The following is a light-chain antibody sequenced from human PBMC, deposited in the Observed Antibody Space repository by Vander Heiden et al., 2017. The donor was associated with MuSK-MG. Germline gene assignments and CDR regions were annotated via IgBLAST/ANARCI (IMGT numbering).Light chain of an antibody. CDR1: SSNIGSNN. J-gene: IGLJ3*02. CDR3: AASYDSRNGWV. V-gene: IGLV1-44*01. Sequence: QSVMSQPPSASGPPGQRVAISCSGSSSNIGSNNVNWYPQAPGPDPKLTVYRDSQRHSGVPARFSGSKSGATAALSITGLQAEDVADYFCAASYDSRNGWVFGGGTKLTVL. CDR2: RDS.